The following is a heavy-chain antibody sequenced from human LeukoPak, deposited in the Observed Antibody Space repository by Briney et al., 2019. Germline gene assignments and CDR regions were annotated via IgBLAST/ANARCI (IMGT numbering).Heavy chain of an antibody. J-gene: IGHJ6*02. CDR3: ARVGTGRNYNNYGMDV. D-gene: IGHD1-7*01. Sequence: SETLSLTCTVSGGSISGSSYYWGWIRQPPGKGLEWIGSIYYSGSTYYNPSLKSRVTISVDTSKNQFSLKLGSVTAADTAVYYCARVGTGRNYNNYGMDVWGQGTTVTVSS. CDR1: GGSISGSSYY. V-gene: IGHV4-39*07. CDR2: IYYSGST.